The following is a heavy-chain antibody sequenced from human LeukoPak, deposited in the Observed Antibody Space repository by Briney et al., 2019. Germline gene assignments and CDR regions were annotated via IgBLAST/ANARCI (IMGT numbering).Heavy chain of an antibody. CDR3: AKILGSGVWYGFDI. J-gene: IGHJ3*02. Sequence: SQTLSLTCTVSGGSIGGYYWSWIRQSPGKGLEWIGYIYTTGRTNYNPSLKSRVTISVDTSKNQFSLKLNSVTAADTAVYYCAKILGSGVWYGFDIWGQGTMVTVSS. V-gene: IGHV4-4*09. CDR1: GGSIGGYY. D-gene: IGHD2-21*01. CDR2: IYTTGRT.